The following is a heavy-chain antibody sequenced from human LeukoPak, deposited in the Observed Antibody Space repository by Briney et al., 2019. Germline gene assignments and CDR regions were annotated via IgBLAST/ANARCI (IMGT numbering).Heavy chain of an antibody. CDR2: IYYSGST. Sequence: SSETLSLTCTVSGGSMRSYYWSWIRQPPGKGPEWIGYIYYSGSTNYNPSLKSRVTISVDTSKNHFSLKLSSVTAADTAVYCCTRNQLLSLDAFDIWGQGTMVTVSS. CDR1: GGSMRSYY. J-gene: IGHJ3*02. CDR3: TRNQLLSLDAFDI. D-gene: IGHD2-2*01. V-gene: IGHV4-59*08.